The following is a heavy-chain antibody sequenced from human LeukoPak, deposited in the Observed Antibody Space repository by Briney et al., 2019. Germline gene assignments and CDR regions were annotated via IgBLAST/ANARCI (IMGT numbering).Heavy chain of an antibody. CDR3: ARAGFMDRGVIT. D-gene: IGHD3-10*01. CDR2: IYSGGST. Sequence: GGSLRLSCAASGFTVSSNYMSWVRQAPGKGLEWVSVIYSGGSTYYADSVKGRFTISRDNSKNTLYLQMNSLRVEDTAVYYCARAGFMDRGVITWGQGTLVTVSS. V-gene: IGHV3-66*02. CDR1: GFTVSSNY. J-gene: IGHJ4*02.